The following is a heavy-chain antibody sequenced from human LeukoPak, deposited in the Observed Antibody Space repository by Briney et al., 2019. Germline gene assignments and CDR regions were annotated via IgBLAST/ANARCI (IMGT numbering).Heavy chain of an antibody. CDR2: IYHSGNT. CDR1: GYSISSGYY. V-gene: IGHV4-38-2*02. J-gene: IGHJ3*02. D-gene: IGHD1-26*01. Sequence: SETLSLTCIVSGYSISSGYYWDWIRQPPGKGLEWIGSIYHSGNTYYNPSLESRVTISVDTSTNQFSLKLSSVTAADTAVYYCARFIVGAIHAFDIWGQGTMVTVSS. CDR3: ARFIVGAIHAFDI.